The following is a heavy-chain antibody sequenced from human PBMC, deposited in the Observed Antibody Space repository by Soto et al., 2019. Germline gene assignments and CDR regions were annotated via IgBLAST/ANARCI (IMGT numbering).Heavy chain of an antibody. Sequence: ETLSLTCTVSGGSVSNSNYYWGWIRQSPGKGLEWIGSVYYRGRSYSKSSVKSRITISVDTSKNQFSLNLNSVTASDTAVYFCVSQRTSVLSQAYFDYWGPGALVTVSS. CDR2: VYYRGRS. CDR1: GGSVSNSNYY. V-gene: IGHV4-39*01. CDR3: VSQRTSVLSQAYFDY. D-gene: IGHD2-8*01. J-gene: IGHJ4*02.